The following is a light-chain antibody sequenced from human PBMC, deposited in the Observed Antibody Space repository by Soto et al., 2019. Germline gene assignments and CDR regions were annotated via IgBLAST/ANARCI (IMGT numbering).Light chain of an antibody. CDR2: DAS. J-gene: IGKJ5*01. V-gene: IGKV1-33*01. Sequence: DIQMTQSPSSLSASVGHRVTITCRASQDISYYLNWYQQRPGKAPKLLIYDASNLERGIAARFSGTRSGTHFTFAITRLQPQDVGTYYCQKSDSLPIAFGQGTRLEI. CDR1: QDISYY. CDR3: QKSDSLPIA.